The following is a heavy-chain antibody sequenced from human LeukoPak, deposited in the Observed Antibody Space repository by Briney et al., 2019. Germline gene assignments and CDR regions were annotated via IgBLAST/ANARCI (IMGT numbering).Heavy chain of an antibody. CDR2: INPNSGGT. CDR3: ARDLIRFLEWLLIYYYYMDV. D-gene: IGHD3-3*01. J-gene: IGHJ6*03. CDR1: GYTFTGYY. V-gene: IGHV1-2*02. Sequence: ASVKVSCKASGYTFTGYYMHWVRQAPGQGLEWMGWINPNSGGTNYAQKFQGRVTMTRDTSISTAYMELSRLRSDDTAVYYCARDLIRFLEWLLIYYYYMDVWGKGTTVTASS.